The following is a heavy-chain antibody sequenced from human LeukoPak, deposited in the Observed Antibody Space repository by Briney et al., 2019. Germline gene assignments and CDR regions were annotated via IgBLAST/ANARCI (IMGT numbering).Heavy chain of an antibody. D-gene: IGHD3-22*01. V-gene: IGHV3-23*01. CDR2: ISGSDGST. CDR1: GFTFSNYA. J-gene: IGHJ4*02. Sequence: GGSLRLSCAASGFTFSNYAMSWVRQAPGKGLEWVSAISGSDGSTNYADSVKGRFTISKDNSKNTLYMRMSSLRAEDTAVYYCAKRRYDSSGHFDSWGQGTLVTVSS. CDR3: AKRRYDSSGHFDS.